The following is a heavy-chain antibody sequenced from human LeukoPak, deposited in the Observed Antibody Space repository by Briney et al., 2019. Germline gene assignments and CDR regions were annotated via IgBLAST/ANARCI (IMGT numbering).Heavy chain of an antibody. CDR2: ISGSGGST. J-gene: IGHJ4*02. CDR1: GFTFSSYA. D-gene: IGHD3-22*01. Sequence: PGGSLRLSCAASGFTFSSYAMSWVRQAPGKGLEWVSAISGSGGSTYYADSVKGRFTISRDNSKNTLYLQMNSLRAEDTAVYYCAKSPPTYYYDSSGYYLDYWGQGTLVTVSS. CDR3: AKSPPTYYYDSSGYYLDY. V-gene: IGHV3-23*01.